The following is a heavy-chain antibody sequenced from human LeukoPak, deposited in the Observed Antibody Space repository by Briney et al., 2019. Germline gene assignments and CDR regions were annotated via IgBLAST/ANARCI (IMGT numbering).Heavy chain of an antibody. D-gene: IGHD3-9*01. Sequence: SQTLSLTCAISGDSVSSKSAAWNWIRQSPSRGLEWLGRTYYRSKWYNDYAVSVKSRISVNPDITKNQFSLQLSSVTPEDTAVYYCARAYYDISTGYLDYWGQGTLVTVSP. CDR2: TYYRSKWYN. CDR1: GDSVSSKSAA. CDR3: ARAYYDISTGYLDY. V-gene: IGHV6-1*01. J-gene: IGHJ4*02.